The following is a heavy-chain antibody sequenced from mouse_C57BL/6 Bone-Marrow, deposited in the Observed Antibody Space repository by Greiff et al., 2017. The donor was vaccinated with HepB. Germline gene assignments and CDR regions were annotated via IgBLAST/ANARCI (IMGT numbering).Heavy chain of an antibody. CDR1: GYTFTSYD. CDR3: ARSGYDYDVAY. D-gene: IGHD2-4*01. CDR2: IYPRDGST. Sequence: VKLMESGPELVKPGASVKLSCKASGYTFTSYDINWVKQRPGQGLEWIGWIYPRDGSTKYNEKFKGKATLTVDTSSSTAYMELHSLTSEDSAVYVCARSGYDYDVAYWGQGTLVTVSA. J-gene: IGHJ3*01. V-gene: IGHV1-85*01.